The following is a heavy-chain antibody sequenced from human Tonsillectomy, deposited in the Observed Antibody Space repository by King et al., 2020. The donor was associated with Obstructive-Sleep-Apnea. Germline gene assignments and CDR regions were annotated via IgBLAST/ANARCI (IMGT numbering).Heavy chain of an antibody. CDR3: VRVDGGHAVAYQYNYALDV. V-gene: IGHV3-30*04. CDR1: GFTFSSYA. J-gene: IGHJ6*02. D-gene: IGHD6-19*01. Sequence: VQLVESGGGVVQSGRSLRLSCAASGFTFSSYAMHWVRQAPGKGLDWVAGISTDGRNKYYTDSVKGRFTISRDNSKNTLYVQMNSLRVEDTAVYYCVRVDGGHAVAYQYNYALDVWGQGTTVTVSS. CDR2: ISTDGRNK.